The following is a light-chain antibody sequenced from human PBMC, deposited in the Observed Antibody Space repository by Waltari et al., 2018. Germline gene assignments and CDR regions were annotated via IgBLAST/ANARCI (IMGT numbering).Light chain of an antibody. CDR1: SGSIASNY. Sequence: NFMLTQSHSVSESPGKTVTISCTRSSGSIASNYVQWYQQRPGSSPTSVIYEYNHRPSGVPDRFSGSIDSSSNSASLTISGLKTEDEADYYCQSYDTNNVVFGGGTKLTVL. J-gene: IGLJ3*02. CDR3: QSYDTNNVV. V-gene: IGLV6-57*01. CDR2: EYN.